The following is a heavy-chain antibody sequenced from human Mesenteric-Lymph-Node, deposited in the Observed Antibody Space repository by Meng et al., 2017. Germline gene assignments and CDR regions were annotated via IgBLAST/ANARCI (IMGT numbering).Heavy chain of an antibody. CDR2: IWYDGSNK. CDR1: GFTFSSYG. V-gene: IGHV3-33*08. Sequence: GESLKISCAASGFTFSSYGMHWVRQAPGKGLEWVAVIWYDGSNKYYADSVKGRFTISRDNSKNTLYLQMNSLRAEDTAVYYCARDLTSMDIVATINYYFDYWGQGTLVTVSS. J-gene: IGHJ4*02. D-gene: IGHD5-12*01. CDR3: ARDLTSMDIVATINYYFDY.